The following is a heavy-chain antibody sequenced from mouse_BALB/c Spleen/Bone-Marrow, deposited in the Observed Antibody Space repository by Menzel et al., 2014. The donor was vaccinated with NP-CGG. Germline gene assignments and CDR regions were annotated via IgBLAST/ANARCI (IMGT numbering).Heavy chain of an antibody. CDR2: ISNLAYSI. D-gene: IGHD2-1*01. CDR3: ATIYYGNYYAMDY. Sequence: EVQLVESGGGLVQPGGSRKLSCAASGFTFSDYGMAWVRQAPGKGPEWVAFISNLAYSIYYADTVTGRFTISRENAKNTLYLEMSSLRSEDTAMYYCATIYYGNYYAMDYWGQGASVTVSS. V-gene: IGHV5-15*02. CDR1: GFTFSDYG. J-gene: IGHJ4*01.